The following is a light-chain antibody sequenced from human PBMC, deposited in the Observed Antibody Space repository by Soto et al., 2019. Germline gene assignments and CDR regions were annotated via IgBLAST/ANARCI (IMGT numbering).Light chain of an antibody. CDR2: LNSDGSH. J-gene: IGLJ2*01. CDR3: QTWGTGIQVV. Sequence: QLVLTQSPSASASLGASVKLTCTLSSEHSSYAIAWHQQQPEKGPRYLMKLNSDGSHSKGDGIPDRFSGSSSGAERYLTISSLQSEDEADYYCQTWGTGIQVVFGGGTKLTVL. CDR1: SEHSSYA. V-gene: IGLV4-69*01.